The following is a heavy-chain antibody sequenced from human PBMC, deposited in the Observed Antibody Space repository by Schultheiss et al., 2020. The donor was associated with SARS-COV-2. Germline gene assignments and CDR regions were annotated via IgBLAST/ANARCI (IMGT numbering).Heavy chain of an antibody. CDR1: GGSISSGGYY. V-gene: IGHV4-31*03. D-gene: IGHD3-22*01. CDR3: ARGNYYDSSGYYVGKEFGDMTLNSHHTDY. J-gene: IGHJ4*02. CDR2: ISYSGNT. Sequence: SETLSLTCTVSGGSISSGGYYWSWIRQHPGKGLEWIGYISYSGNTFDNPSLKSRVTISVDTSKNQFSLKLSSVTAADTAVYYCARGNYYDSSGYYVGKEFGDMTLNSHHTDYWGQGTMVTVSS.